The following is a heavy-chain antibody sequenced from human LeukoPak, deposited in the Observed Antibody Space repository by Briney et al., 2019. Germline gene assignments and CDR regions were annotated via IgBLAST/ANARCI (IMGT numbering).Heavy chain of an antibody. J-gene: IGHJ5*02. CDR1: GGSISSSSYY. V-gene: IGHV4-39*01. CDR3: ARLWQNWFDP. Sequence: PSETLSLTCTVSGGSISSSSYYWGWIRQPPGKGLEWTGSIYYSGSTYYNPSLKSRVTISVDTSKNQFSLKLSSVTAADTAVYYCARLWQNWFDPWGQGTLVTVSS. CDR2: IYYSGST.